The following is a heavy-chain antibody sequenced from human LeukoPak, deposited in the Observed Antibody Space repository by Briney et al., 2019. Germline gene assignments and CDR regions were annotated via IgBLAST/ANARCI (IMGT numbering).Heavy chain of an antibody. CDR1: GGSFSGYY. CDR2: INQSGTA. Sequence: SETLSLTCAVYGGSFSGYYWTWIRQPPGKGLEWIGEINQSGTADYNPSLKSRVTISVDTSKNQFSLKLNSVTAADTAVYYCARDLSGPGWFDPWGQGTLVTVSS. D-gene: IGHD3-10*01. CDR3: ARDLSGPGWFDP. J-gene: IGHJ5*02. V-gene: IGHV4-34*01.